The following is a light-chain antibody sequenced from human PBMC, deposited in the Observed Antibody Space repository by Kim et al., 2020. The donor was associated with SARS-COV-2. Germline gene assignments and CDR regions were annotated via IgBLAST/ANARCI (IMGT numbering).Light chain of an antibody. CDR2: QDS. Sequence: SYELTQPPSVSVSPGQTASITCSGDKLGDKYACWYQQKPGHSPVLVIYQDSKRPSGIPERFSGSNSGNTATLTISGTQAMDEADYYCQAWDSSTEVFGGGTQLTVL. CDR3: QAWDSSTEV. V-gene: IGLV3-1*01. J-gene: IGLJ3*02. CDR1: KLGDKY.